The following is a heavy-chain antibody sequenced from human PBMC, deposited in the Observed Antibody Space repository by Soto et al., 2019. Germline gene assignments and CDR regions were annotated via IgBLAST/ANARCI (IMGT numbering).Heavy chain of an antibody. CDR3: AKDSGTTVTTLVGY. Sequence: GGSLRLSCAASGFTFSSYGMHWVRQAPGKGLEWVAVISYDGSNKYYADSVKGRFTISRDNSKNTLYLQMNSLRAEDTAVYYCAKDSGTTVTTLVGYWGQGTLVTVSS. CDR2: ISYDGSNK. V-gene: IGHV3-30*18. CDR1: GFTFSSYG. D-gene: IGHD4-17*01. J-gene: IGHJ4*02.